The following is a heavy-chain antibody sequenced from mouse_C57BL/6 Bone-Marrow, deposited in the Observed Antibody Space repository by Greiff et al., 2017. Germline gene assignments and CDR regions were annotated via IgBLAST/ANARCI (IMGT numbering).Heavy chain of an antibody. CDR2: IDPENGDT. V-gene: IGHV14-4*01. CDR1: GFTFKDYY. J-gene: IGHJ3*01. CDR3: TRIAY. Sequence: EVQLQESGAELVRPGASVKLSCTASGFTFKDYYMHWVKQRPDQGLEWIGWIDPENGDTDYASKFQGKATITVDTSTNTAYLQLSSLASEYTSVYYCTRIAYWGQGTLVTVSA.